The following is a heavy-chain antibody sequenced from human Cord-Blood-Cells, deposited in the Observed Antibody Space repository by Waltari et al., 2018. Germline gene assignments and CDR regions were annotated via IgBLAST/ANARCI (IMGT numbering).Heavy chain of an antibody. V-gene: IGHV4-34*01. CDR2: INHSGST. CDR3: ARVWGGSSWYGYFQH. D-gene: IGHD6-13*01. Sequence: QVQLQQWGAGLLKPSETLSLTCAVYGGSFSGYYWSWIRQPPGKGLEWIGEINHSGSTNYHPSLKRRVTISVNTSKNQFSLKLSSVTAAGTAVYYCARVWGGSSWYGYFQHWGQGTLVTVSS. CDR1: GGSFSGYY. J-gene: IGHJ1*01.